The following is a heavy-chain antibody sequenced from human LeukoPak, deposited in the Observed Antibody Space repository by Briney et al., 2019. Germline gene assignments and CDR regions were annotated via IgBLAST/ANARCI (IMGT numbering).Heavy chain of an antibody. CDR2: ISGSGGST. CDR1: GFTFSSYA. V-gene: IGHV3-23*01. D-gene: IGHD2-15*01. CDR3: AKSSLVTPYDY. J-gene: IGHJ4*02. Sequence: GGSLRLSCAASGFTFSSYAMSWVRQAPGKGLEWVSSISGSGGSTYYADYVKGRFTISRDNSKNTLDLQMNSLRAEDTAVYYCAKSSLVTPYDYWGQGALVSVSS.